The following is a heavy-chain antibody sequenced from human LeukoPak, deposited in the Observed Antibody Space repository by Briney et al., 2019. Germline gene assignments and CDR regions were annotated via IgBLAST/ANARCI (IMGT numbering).Heavy chain of an antibody. V-gene: IGHV1-2*02. J-gene: IGHJ4*02. CDR3: ARDGGYSGYDYGY. CDR2: INPNSGGT. CDR1: GYTFTGYY. D-gene: IGHD5-12*01. Sequence: ASMKVSCKASGYTFTGYYMHWVRQAPGQGLEWMGWINPNSGGTNYAQKFQGRVTMTRDTSISTAYMELSRLRSDDTAVYYCARDGGYSGYDYGYWGQGTLVTVSS.